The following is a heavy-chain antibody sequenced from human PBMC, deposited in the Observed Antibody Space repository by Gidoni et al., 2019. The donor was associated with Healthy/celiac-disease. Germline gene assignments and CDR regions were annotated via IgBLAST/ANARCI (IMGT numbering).Heavy chain of an antibody. Sequence: EVQLVESGGGLVQPGGSLRLSCAASGFTFSSYDIHWVRQATGKGLDWVSAIGTVGDTYYPGSVKGRFTISRENAKNSLYLQMNSLRAGDTAVYYCARAFKGFGELYWYFDLWGRGTLVTVSS. CDR1: GFTFSSYD. V-gene: IGHV3-13*01. CDR3: ARAFKGFGELYWYFDL. CDR2: IGTVGDT. J-gene: IGHJ2*01. D-gene: IGHD3-10*01.